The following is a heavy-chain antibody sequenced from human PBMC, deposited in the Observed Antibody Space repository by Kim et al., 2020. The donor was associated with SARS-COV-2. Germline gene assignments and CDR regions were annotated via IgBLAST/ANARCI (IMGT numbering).Heavy chain of an antibody. J-gene: IGHJ4*02. D-gene: IGHD2-2*01. CDR1: GFMFSGHW. CDR3: VRGQGYVLEY. Sequence: GGSLRLSCAASGFMFSGHWMAWVRQAPGKGLEWVAIINQDESAKHSVDSVKGRFTISRDNAKNSLFLQMNSLRAEDTAIYYCVRGQGYVLEYWGQGTLVTISS. V-gene: IGHV3-7*03. CDR2: INQDESAK.